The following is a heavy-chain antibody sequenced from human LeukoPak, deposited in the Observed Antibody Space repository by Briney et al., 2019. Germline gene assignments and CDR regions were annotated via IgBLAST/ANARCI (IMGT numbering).Heavy chain of an antibody. D-gene: IGHD6-19*01. CDR2: INPNSGGT. Sequence: GASVKVSCKASGYTFTGYYMHWVRQAPGQGLEWMGWINPNSGGTNYAQKFQGRVTMTRDTSISTAYMELSRLRSDDTAVYYCARDQSSGAVAGTLGVLRCYYMDVWGKGTTVTVSS. V-gene: IGHV1-2*02. CDR3: ARDQSSGAVAGTLGVLRCYYMDV. CDR1: GYTFTGYY. J-gene: IGHJ6*03.